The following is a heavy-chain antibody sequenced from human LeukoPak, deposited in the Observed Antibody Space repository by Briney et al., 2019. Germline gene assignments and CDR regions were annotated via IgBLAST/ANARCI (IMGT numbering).Heavy chain of an antibody. Sequence: GGSLRLSCAASGFTFSNAWASWERQAPGKGLEWVGRIKSKTDGGTTDYAAPVKGRFTISRDDSKNTLYLQMNSLKPEDTAVYYCTTVLRYFDWLLYWGQGTLVTVSS. D-gene: IGHD3-9*01. V-gene: IGHV3-15*01. CDR3: TTVLRYFDWLLY. CDR1: GFTFSNAW. CDR2: IKSKTDGGTT. J-gene: IGHJ4*02.